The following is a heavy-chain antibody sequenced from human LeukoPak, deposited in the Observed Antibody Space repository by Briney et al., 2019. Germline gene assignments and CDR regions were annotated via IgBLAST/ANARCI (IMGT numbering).Heavy chain of an antibody. D-gene: IGHD3-9*01. CDR2: ILGSGGST. Sequence: PGASLRVSCAASGFTFSNYAMSWVRQAPGKGLEWVSAILGSGGSTYYADSVKGRFTVSRDNSKSTLYLQMNSLRAEDTALYYCAKWGDYDVLTGYYVPDYWGQGTLVTVSS. V-gene: IGHV3-23*01. CDR1: GFTFSNYA. CDR3: AKWGDYDVLTGYYVPDY. J-gene: IGHJ4*02.